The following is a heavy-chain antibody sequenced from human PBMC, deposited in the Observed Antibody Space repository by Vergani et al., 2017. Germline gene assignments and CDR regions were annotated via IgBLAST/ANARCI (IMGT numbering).Heavy chain of an antibody. V-gene: IGHV3-33*03. CDR2: IWYDGSNK. J-gene: IGHJ3*02. D-gene: IGHD3-10*01. CDR1: GFTFSSYG. CDR3: AKDMEGSNTAFDI. Sequence: VQLLESGGGLVQPGGSLRLSCAASGFTFSSYGMHWVRQAPGKGLEWVAVIWYDGSNKYYADSVKGRFTISRDNAKNSLYLQMNSLRAEDTALYYCAKDMEGSNTAFDIWGQGTMVTVSS.